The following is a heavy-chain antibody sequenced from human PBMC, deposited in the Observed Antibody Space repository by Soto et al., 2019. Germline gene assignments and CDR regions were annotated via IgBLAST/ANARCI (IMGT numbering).Heavy chain of an antibody. J-gene: IGHJ4*02. Sequence: EVQLLESWGDLVQPGGSLRLSCAASGFTFSGYAMSWVRQAPGKGLEWVSYIGGSGSTTYYADSVKGRFTISRDNSKNTVDLQMNSLRAEDTAVYYCAKDRPSRNSGYDFEDDYWGKGTLVTVSS. CDR2: IGGSGSTT. CDR3: AKDRPSRNSGYDFEDDY. D-gene: IGHD5-12*01. V-gene: IGHV3-23*01. CDR1: GFTFSGYA.